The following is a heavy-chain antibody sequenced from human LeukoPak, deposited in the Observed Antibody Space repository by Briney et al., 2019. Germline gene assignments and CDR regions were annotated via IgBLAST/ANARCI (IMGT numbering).Heavy chain of an antibody. Sequence: PGGSLRLSCAASGFTFSSYGMHWVRQAPGKGLEWVAVIWYDGSNKYYADSVKGRFTISRDNSKNTLYLQMNSLRAEDTAVYYCAKGGRVVVSMGDAFNIWGQGTMVTVSS. CDR1: GFTFSSYG. D-gene: IGHD2-15*01. CDR3: AKGGRVVVSMGDAFNI. V-gene: IGHV3-33*06. CDR2: IWYDGSNK. J-gene: IGHJ3*02.